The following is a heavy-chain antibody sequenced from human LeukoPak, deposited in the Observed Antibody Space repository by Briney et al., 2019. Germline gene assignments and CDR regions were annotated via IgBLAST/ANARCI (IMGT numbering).Heavy chain of an antibody. J-gene: IGHJ4*02. Sequence: ASVKVSCKVSGYTLTELSMHWVRQAPGKGLEWRGGFDPEDGETIYAQKFQGRVTMTEDTSTDTAYMELSSLRSEDTAVYHCATLLRAYSYDSGSGYWGQGTLVTVSS. CDR1: GYTLTELS. D-gene: IGHD3-22*01. V-gene: IGHV1-24*01. CDR3: ATLLRAYSYDSGSGY. CDR2: FDPEDGET.